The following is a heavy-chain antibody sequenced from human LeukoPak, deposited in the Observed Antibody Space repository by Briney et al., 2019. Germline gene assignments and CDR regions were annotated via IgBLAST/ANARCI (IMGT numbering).Heavy chain of an antibody. J-gene: IGHJ4*02. CDR2: IYSGGST. V-gene: IGHV3-66*01. Sequence: GGSLRLSCAASGFTVSSNYMSWVRQAPGKGLEWVSVIYSGGSTYYADSVKGRFTISRDNSKNTLYLQMNSLRAEDTAVYYCASAPDVGATYYFDYWGQGTLVTVSS. CDR3: ASAPDVGATYYFDY. D-gene: IGHD1-26*01. CDR1: GFTVSSNY.